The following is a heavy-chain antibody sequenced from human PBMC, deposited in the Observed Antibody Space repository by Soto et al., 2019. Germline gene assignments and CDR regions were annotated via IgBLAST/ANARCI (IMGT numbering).Heavy chain of an antibody. J-gene: IGHJ5*02. CDR2: MNPGSGKT. V-gene: IGHV1-8*02. Sequence: GASVKVSCKASGYSFINFDISWVRQAAGQGPEWLGWMNPGSGKTGYTSKFQGRVAMTRDASTATSHLDLTSLTSDDTAVYYCARMASAGTLNWFDPWGPGTLGTVSS. CDR3: ARMASAGTLNWFDP. CDR1: GYSFINFD. D-gene: IGHD6-13*01.